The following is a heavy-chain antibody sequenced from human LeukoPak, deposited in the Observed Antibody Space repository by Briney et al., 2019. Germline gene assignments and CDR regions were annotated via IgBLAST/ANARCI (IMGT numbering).Heavy chain of an antibody. Sequence: ASVKVSCKASGYTFTGYYMHWVRQAPGQGLEWMGWINTNSGGTNYAQKFQGRVTMTRDTSISTAYMELSRLRSDDTAVYYCARVDHPFILAAAGNGMDVWGQGTTVTVSS. J-gene: IGHJ6*02. CDR2: INTNSGGT. D-gene: IGHD6-13*01. V-gene: IGHV1-2*02. CDR3: ARVDHPFILAAAGNGMDV. CDR1: GYTFTGYY.